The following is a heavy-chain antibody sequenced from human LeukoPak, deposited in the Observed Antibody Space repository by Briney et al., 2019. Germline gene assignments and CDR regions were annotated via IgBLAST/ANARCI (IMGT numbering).Heavy chain of an antibody. Sequence: PGGSLKLSCAASGFTFSSSAMHWVRQASGKGLEWVGRIRSKANSYATAYAASVKGRFTISRDDSKNTAYLQMNSLKTEDTAVYYRTLLGSCSGGSCYDYWGQGTLVTVSS. CDR3: TLLGSCSGGSCYDY. J-gene: IGHJ4*02. CDR1: GFTFSSSA. V-gene: IGHV3-73*01. D-gene: IGHD2-15*01. CDR2: IRSKANSYAT.